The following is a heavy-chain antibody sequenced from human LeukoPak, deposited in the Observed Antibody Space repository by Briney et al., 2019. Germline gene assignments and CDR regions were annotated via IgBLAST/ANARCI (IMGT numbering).Heavy chain of an antibody. V-gene: IGHV4-34*01. CDR3: ASYGDYSNFDY. D-gene: IGHD4-17*01. CDR2: ISHSGST. CDR1: GGSFSGYY. J-gene: IGHJ4*02. Sequence: SETLSLTCAVYGGSFSGYYWSWLRQPSGKGLEWIGEISHSGSTNYNPSLKSRVTISVDTSKNQFSLKLSSVTAADTAVYYCASYGDYSNFDYWGQGTLVTVSS.